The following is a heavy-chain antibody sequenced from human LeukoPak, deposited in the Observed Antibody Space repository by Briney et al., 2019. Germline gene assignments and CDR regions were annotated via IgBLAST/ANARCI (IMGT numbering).Heavy chain of an antibody. CDR1: GGSISSYY. Sequence: SETLSLTCTVSGGSISSYYWSWIRQPPGKGLEWIGYIYYSGSTNYNPSLKSRVTISVDTSKNQFSLKLRSVTAADTAVYYCARDSSSSWYHEVWGQGTLVTVSS. V-gene: IGHV4-59*01. CDR2: IYYSGST. D-gene: IGHD6-13*01. CDR3: ARDSSSSWYHEV. J-gene: IGHJ4*02.